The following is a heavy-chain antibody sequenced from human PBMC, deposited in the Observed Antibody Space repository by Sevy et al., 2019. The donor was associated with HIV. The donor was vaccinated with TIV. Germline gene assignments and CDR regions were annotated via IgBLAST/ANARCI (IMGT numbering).Heavy chain of an antibody. Sequence: SETLSLTCAVYGGSFSGYYWSWIRQPPGKGLEWIGEINHSGSTNYNPSLKSRVTISVDTSKNQFSLKLGSVTAAVTAVDYCASHCGSTSCSHAFDIWGQGTMVTVSS. CDR1: GGSFSGYY. CDR3: ASHCGSTSCSHAFDI. CDR2: INHSGST. J-gene: IGHJ3*02. V-gene: IGHV4-34*01. D-gene: IGHD2-2*01.